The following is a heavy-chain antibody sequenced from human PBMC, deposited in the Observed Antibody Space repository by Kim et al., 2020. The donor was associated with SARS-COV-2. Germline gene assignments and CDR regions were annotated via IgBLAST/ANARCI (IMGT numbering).Heavy chain of an antibody. CDR3: VRNFLDYYWDLDDY. CDR2: IKQDGSEK. CDR1: GFTFSSYW. V-gene: IGHV3-7*03. D-gene: IGHD3-3*01. Sequence: GGSLRLSCAASGFTFSSYWMSWVRQAPGKGLEWVANIKQDGSEKHYLDSVKGRFTISRDNAENSLYLQMNSLRGDDTAVYYCVRNFLDYYWDLDDYWGQGTLVTVSS. J-gene: IGHJ4*02.